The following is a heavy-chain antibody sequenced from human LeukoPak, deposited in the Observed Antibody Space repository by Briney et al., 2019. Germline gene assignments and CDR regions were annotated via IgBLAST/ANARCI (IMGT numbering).Heavy chain of an antibody. CDR1: GFTFSSYW. CDR2: IKQDGGEK. Sequence: GGSLRLSCAASGFTFSSYWMTWVRQAPGKGLEWVANIKQDGGEKYYVDFVKGRFTISRDNAKNSLHLQMNSLRAVDTAVYYCTRDNPFGGHWGQGTLVTVSS. CDR3: TRDNPFGGH. V-gene: IGHV3-7*03. J-gene: IGHJ4*02. D-gene: IGHD2-15*01.